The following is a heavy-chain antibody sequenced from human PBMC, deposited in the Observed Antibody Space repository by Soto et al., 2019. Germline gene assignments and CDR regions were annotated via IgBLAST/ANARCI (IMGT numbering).Heavy chain of an antibody. D-gene: IGHD2-15*01. J-gene: IGHJ4*02. CDR1: SWSFSGYY. V-gene: IGHV4-34*01. CDR2: INHSGST. CDR3: ARAAPRYCSGGSCYSVRDY. Sequence: SEALSLNRAVDSWSFSGYYGSGILQPPGKRRGGVGEINHSGSTNYNPSLNSRVTISVDTSKNQSPLKLSSVTAADTAVYYCARAAPRYCSGGSCYSVRDYWGQGTLVTVS.